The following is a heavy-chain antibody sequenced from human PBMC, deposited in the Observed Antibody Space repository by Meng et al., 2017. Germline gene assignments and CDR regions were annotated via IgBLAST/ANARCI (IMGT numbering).Heavy chain of an antibody. CDR2: ITKDGSRK. J-gene: IGHJ4*02. CDR3: ARDFDY. CDR1: GFTFSNYE. V-gene: IGHV3-30*16. Sequence: VQLVESGGGLVKPGGSLRLSCAASGFTFSNYEMHWVRQAPGKGLEWVACITKDGSRKYYLGSVRGRFTISRDNSKNTLYLEMNSLRSEDTALYYCARDFDYWGQGTLVTVSS.